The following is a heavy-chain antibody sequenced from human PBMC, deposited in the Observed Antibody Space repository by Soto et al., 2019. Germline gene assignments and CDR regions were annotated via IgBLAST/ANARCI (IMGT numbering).Heavy chain of an antibody. CDR2: INNDGSRT. D-gene: IGHD3-10*01. CDR1: GFTFSNYW. V-gene: IGHV3-74*01. Sequence: HPGGSLRLSCAASGFTFSNYWIHWVRQVPGEGLVWVSSINNDGSRTWYADSVRGRIAMSRDNARNLVSLQMNSLRAEDTAIYYCAKGSFGFDYWGQGTLVTVSS. J-gene: IGHJ4*02. CDR3: AKGSFGFDY.